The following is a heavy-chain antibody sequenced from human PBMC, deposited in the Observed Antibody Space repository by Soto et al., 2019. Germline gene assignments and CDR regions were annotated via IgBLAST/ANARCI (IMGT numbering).Heavy chain of an antibody. Sequence: GGSLRLSCAASGFTFSSYEMNWVRQAPGKGLEWVSYISSSGSTIYYADPVKGRFTISRDNAKNSLYLQMNSLRAEDTAVYYCAREPFVLIAALPRRSYYFDYWGQGTLVTVSS. D-gene: IGHD6-13*01. CDR1: GFTFSSYE. CDR2: ISSSGSTI. CDR3: AREPFVLIAALPRRSYYFDY. V-gene: IGHV3-48*03. J-gene: IGHJ4*02.